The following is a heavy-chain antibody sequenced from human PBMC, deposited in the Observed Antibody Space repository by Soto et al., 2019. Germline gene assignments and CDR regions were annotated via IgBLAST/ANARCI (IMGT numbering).Heavy chain of an antibody. CDR3: ARRNRSGSGCIDY. CDR2: IAPGDSDT. J-gene: IGHJ4*02. D-gene: IGHD2-15*01. CDR1: GYTFTNYW. Sequence: ESLKISCKGSGYTFTNYWIDWVRQMPGKGLEWMGIIAPGDSDTRYSPSFQGQVTISAAKSISTAYLQWSSLKASDTAMYYCARRNRSGSGCIDYWGQGTLVTVSS. V-gene: IGHV5-51*01.